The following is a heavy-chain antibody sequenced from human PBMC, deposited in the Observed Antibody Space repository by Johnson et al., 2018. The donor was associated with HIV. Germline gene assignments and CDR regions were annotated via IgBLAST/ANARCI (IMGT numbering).Heavy chain of an antibody. CDR3: AREATYYDYVWGSYAFDI. CDR2: IYSGGST. CDR1: GFTFSSYT. J-gene: IGHJ3*02. D-gene: IGHD3-16*01. V-gene: IGHV3-66*01. Sequence: EVQLVESGGGVVQPGRSLRLSCVASGFTFSSYTMHWVRQAPGKGLEWVSVIYSGGSTYYADSVKGRFTISRDNSKNTLYLQMNSLRAEDTAVYYCAREATYYDYVWGSYAFDIWGQGTMVTVSA.